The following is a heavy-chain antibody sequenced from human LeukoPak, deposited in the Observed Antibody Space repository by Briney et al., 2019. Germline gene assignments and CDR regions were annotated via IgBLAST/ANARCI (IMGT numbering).Heavy chain of an antibody. Sequence: GASVKVSFKASGYTFTSYDINWVRQATAQGLEWMGWMNPNSGNTGYAQEFQGRVTITRNTSISTAYMELSSLRSEDTAVYYCARGPKGFYDFNMDVWGKGTTVTVSS. J-gene: IGHJ6*03. CDR1: GYTFTSYD. D-gene: IGHD3-3*01. V-gene: IGHV1-8*03. CDR3: ARGPKGFYDFNMDV. CDR2: MNPNSGNT.